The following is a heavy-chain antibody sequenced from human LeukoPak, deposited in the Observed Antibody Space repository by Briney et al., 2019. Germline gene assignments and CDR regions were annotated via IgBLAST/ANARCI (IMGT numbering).Heavy chain of an antibody. J-gene: IGHJ4*02. D-gene: IGHD1-20*01. CDR3: ARVGSYNWNYLDY. CDR1: GYIFTGYY. CDR2: INPNRGGT. V-gene: IGHV1-2*02. Sequence: ASVKVSCKASGYIFTGYYMHWVRQAPGQGLEWMGWINPNRGGTNYAQKFQGRVTMTRDTSISTAYMELSRLRSDDTAVYYCARVGSYNWNYLDYWGQGTLVTVSS.